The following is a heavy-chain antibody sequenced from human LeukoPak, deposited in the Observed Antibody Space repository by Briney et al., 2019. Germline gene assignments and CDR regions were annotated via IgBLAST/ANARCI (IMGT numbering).Heavy chain of an antibody. V-gene: IGHV3-48*03. CDR2: ISSSGSTI. CDR3: AKDGSMPWGYYMDV. CDR1: GFSFSSYE. Sequence: QPGGSLRLSCVGSGFSFSSYEMNWVRQAPGKGLEWVSYISSSGSTIYYADSVKGRFTISRDNAKNSLYLEMNSLRAEDTAVYYCAKDGSMPWGYYMDVWGKGTTVTVSS. J-gene: IGHJ6*03. D-gene: IGHD2/OR15-2a*01.